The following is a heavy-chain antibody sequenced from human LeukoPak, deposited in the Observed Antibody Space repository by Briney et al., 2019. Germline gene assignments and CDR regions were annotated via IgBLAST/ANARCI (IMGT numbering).Heavy chain of an antibody. CDR1: GDSIRSSSYY. CDR3: ARVSRSGSYFGAFEI. D-gene: IGHD1-26*01. J-gene: IGHJ3*02. V-gene: IGHV4-39*07. CDR2: IYYSGST. Sequence: PSETLSLTCTVSGDSIRSSSYYWGWTRQPPGKGLEWIGSIYYSGSTYYNPSLTSRVTISVDTSKNQFSLKLSSVTAADTAVYYCARVSRSGSYFGAFEIWGQGTMVTVSS.